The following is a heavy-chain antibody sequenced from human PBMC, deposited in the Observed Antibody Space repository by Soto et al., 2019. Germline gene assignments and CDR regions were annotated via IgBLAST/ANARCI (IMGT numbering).Heavy chain of an antibody. CDR2: INPDSGAT. CDR1: GYSFTGYY. Sequence: HEHLVQSGAEVKRPGASLKVSCKASGYSFTGYYIHWVRQAPGQGLEWMGWINPDSGATNYAQNFQGRFTLTSDTSISSASMDLTSLTSDDTAVYFCARGEYGTGGYPFPYFDYWGQGTRVIVSS. CDR3: ARGEYGTGGYPFPYFDY. D-gene: IGHD2-8*02. J-gene: IGHJ4*02. V-gene: IGHV1-2*02.